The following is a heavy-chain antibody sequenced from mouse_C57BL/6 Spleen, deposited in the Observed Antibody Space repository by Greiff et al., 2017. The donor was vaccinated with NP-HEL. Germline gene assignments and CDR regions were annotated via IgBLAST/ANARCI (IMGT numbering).Heavy chain of an antibody. D-gene: IGHD2-10*01. CDR3: ASPYPAAY. CDR2: IYPGDGDT. CDR1: GYAFSSSW. V-gene: IGHV1-82*01. J-gene: IGHJ3*01. Sequence: VQLQQSGPELVKPGASVKISCKASGYAFSSSWMNWVKQRPGKGLEWIGRIYPGDGDTNYNGKFKGKATLTADKSSSTAYMQLSSLTSEDSAVYFWASPYPAAYWGQGTLVTVSA.